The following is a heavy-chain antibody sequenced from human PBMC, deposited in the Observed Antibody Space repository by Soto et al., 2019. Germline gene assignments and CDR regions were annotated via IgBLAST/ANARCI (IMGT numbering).Heavy chain of an antibody. CDR1: GFTFSSYG. D-gene: IGHD3-3*01. J-gene: IGHJ4*02. V-gene: IGHV3-30*18. CDR2: ISYDGSNK. CDR3: AKVNPTKKVVLRFLGIQDY. Sequence: GGSLRLSCAASGFTFSSYGMHWVRQAPGKGLEWVAVISYDGSNKYYADSVKGRFTISRDNSKNTLYLQMNSLRAEDTAVYYCAKVNPTKKVVLRFLGIQDYWGQGTLVTVSS.